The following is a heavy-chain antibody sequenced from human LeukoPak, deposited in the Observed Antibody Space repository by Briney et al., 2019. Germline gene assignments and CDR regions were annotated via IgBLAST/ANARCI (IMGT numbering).Heavy chain of an antibody. J-gene: IGHJ4*02. V-gene: IGHV3-30-3*01. Sequence: GGSLRLSCAASGFTFSSYAMHWVRQAPGKGLEWVAVISYDGSNKYYADSVKGRFTISRDNSKNTLYLQMNSLRAEDTAVYYCAKEIAAAGRDYWGQGTLVTVSS. CDR3: AKEIAAAGRDY. CDR1: GFTFSSYA. CDR2: ISYDGSNK. D-gene: IGHD6-13*01.